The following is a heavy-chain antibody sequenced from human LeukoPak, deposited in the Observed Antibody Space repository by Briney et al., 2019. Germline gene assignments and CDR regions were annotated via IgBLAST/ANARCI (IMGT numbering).Heavy chain of an antibody. D-gene: IGHD1-26*01. J-gene: IGHJ4*02. CDR3: ARGSRADPFDY. Sequence: PGGSLRLSCAASGFTFSNYWMSWVRQAPGKGLEWVANIKQDGSEKYYGDSVKGRFTISRDNAKNSLYLQMNSLRAEDTAVYYCARGSRADPFDYWGQGTLVTVSS. V-gene: IGHV3-7*01. CDR1: GFTFSNYW. CDR2: IKQDGSEK.